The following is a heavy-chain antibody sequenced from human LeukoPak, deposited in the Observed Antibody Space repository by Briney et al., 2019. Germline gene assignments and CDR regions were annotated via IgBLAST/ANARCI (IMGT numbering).Heavy chain of an antibody. CDR1: GFTFSGYG. CDR3: ANADNDFWSGYYTGGDY. J-gene: IGHJ4*02. CDR2: VRNDGSNK. Sequence: GGSLRLSCAAYGFTFSGYGMHWVRQAPGKGLEWVVFVRNDGSNKYYTVPVKGRFTISRDHSKNTLYLQMNSLRAEDTAGYYCANADNDFWSGYYTGGDYWGQGNLVTVSS. V-gene: IGHV3-30*02. D-gene: IGHD3-3*01.